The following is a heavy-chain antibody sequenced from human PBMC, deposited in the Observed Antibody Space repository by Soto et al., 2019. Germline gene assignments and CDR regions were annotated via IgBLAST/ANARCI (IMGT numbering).Heavy chain of an antibody. CDR3: ARGPVGGYYDSSGYLTNFDY. V-gene: IGHV1-46*03. CDR2: INPSGGST. Sequence: ASVKVSCKASGYTFTSYYMHWVRQAPGQGLEWMGIINPSGGSTSYAQKFQSRVTMTRDTSTGTVYMELSSLRSEDTAVYYCARGPVGGYYDSSGYLTNFDYWG. CDR1: GYTFTSYY. J-gene: IGHJ4*01. D-gene: IGHD3-22*01.